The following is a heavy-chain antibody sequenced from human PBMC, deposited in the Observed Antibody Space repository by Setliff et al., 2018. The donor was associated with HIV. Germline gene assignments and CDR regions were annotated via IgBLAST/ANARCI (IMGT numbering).Heavy chain of an antibody. V-gene: IGHV5-51*01. CDR1: GNSFADFW. J-gene: IGHJ4*02. CDR3: VRDIGFNLYDH. CDR2: IYPGDSDT. Sequence: PGESLKISCHLSGNSFADFWIGWVRQMPGKGLEWVGFIYPGDSDTRYSPSFRGRFTISRDNAKNTVYLQMNSLRAEDRAVYYCVRDIGFNLYDHWGQGTLVTVSS. D-gene: IGHD2-2*02.